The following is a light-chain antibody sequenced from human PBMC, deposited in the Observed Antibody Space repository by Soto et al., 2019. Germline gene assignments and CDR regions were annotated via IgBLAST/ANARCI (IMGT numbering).Light chain of an antibody. Sequence: QSVLTQPRSVSGSPGQSVTISCTGTSSDVGGYNYVSWYQHHPGKAPKVMIYDVRKRPSGVPDRFSGSKSGNTASLTISGLQAEDEAEYYCCSYAGWYTSYVFGTGTKVTVL. CDR2: DVR. V-gene: IGLV2-11*01. J-gene: IGLJ1*01. CDR3: CSYAGWYTSYV. CDR1: SSDVGGYNY.